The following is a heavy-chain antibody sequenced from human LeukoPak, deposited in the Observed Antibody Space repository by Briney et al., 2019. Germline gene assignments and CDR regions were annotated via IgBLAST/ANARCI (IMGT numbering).Heavy chain of an antibody. D-gene: IGHD1-14*01. CDR1: GFXVXSNY. CDR3: ARDMTGSIYFDY. Sequence: GGSLRLSCAASGFXVXSNYMXXXXXAPGKGLEWVSVIYSGGSTYYADSVKGRFTISRDNSKNTLYLQMNSLRAEDTAVYYCARDMTGSIYFDYWGQGTLVTVSS. V-gene: IGHV3-53*01. J-gene: IGHJ4*02. CDR2: IYSGGST.